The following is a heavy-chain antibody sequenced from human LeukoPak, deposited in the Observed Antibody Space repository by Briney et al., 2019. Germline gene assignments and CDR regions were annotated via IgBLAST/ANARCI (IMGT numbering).Heavy chain of an antibody. CDR3: ARARDIGVFDY. V-gene: IGHV3-21*01. Sequence: PGRSLRLPCAASGFTFSSYSMNWVRQAPGKGLEWVSSISSSSSYIYYADSVKGRFTISRDNAKNSLYLQMNSLRAEDTAVYYCARARDIGVFDYWGQGTLVTVSS. CDR1: GFTFSSYS. J-gene: IGHJ4*02. D-gene: IGHD3-10*01. CDR2: ISSSSSYI.